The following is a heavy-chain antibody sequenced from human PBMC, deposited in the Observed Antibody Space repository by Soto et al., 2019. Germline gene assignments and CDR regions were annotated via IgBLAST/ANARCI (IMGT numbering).Heavy chain of an antibody. Sequence: QVQLVQSGAEVKKPGSSVKVSCKASGGTFSSYAISWVRQAPGQGLEWMGGIIPIFGTANYAQKFQGRVTLTADESTSTAYMELSSLRSEDTAVYYCARQIFGAREEANYYYYGMDVWGQGTTVTVSS. V-gene: IGHV1-69*12. CDR2: IIPIFGTA. D-gene: IGHD3-3*01. CDR1: GGTFSSYA. J-gene: IGHJ6*02. CDR3: ARQIFGAREEANYYYYGMDV.